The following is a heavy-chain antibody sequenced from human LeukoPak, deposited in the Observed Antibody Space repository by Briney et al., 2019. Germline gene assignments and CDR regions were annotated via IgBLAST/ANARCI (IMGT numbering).Heavy chain of an antibody. D-gene: IGHD5-12*01. V-gene: IGHV4-39*07. J-gene: IGHJ3*02. CDR2: IYYSGST. Sequence: SETLSLTCTVSGGSISSSSYYWGWIRQPPGKGLEWIGSIYYSGSTYYNPSLKSRVTISVDTSKNQFSLKLSSVTAADTAVYYCARVYGAGYDFRGAFDIWGQGTMVTVSS. CDR1: GGSISSSSYY. CDR3: ARVYGAGYDFRGAFDI.